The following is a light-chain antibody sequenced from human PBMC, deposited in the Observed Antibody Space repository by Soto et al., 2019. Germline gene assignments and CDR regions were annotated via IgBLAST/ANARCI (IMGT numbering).Light chain of an antibody. CDR1: QSIISDS. V-gene: IGKV3-20*01. J-gene: IGKJ2*01. CDR2: GAS. CDR3: QQYGSSPPT. Sequence: EIVLTQSPGTLSFSPGERATLSCRASQSIISDSLAWYQQKPGQAPRLLISGASSRATGIPDRFSGSGSGTYFTLTVSSLEPEDFAVFYCQQYGSSPPTFGHGTKVEIK.